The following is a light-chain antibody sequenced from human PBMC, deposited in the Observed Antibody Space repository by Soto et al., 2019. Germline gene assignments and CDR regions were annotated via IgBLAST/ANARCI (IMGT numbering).Light chain of an antibody. J-gene: IGLJ2*01. CDR2: EGS. V-gene: IGLV2-23*01. Sequence: QSALTQPASVSGSPGQSITISCTGTSSDVGSYNLVSWYQQHPGKAPKLMIYEGSKRPSGVSNRFSGSKSGNTASLTISGLQAEDEADHYCCSYAGSSTLVVFGGGTKLTVL. CDR3: CSYAGSSTLVV. CDR1: SSDVGSYNL.